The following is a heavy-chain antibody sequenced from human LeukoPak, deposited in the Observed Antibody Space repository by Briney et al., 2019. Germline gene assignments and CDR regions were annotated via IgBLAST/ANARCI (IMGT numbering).Heavy chain of an antibody. J-gene: IGHJ4*02. CDR1: GFTFSSYA. CDR3: AKDGGLWVSAHWGDS. D-gene: IGHD7-27*01. Sequence: PGGSLRLSCAASGFTFSSYAMSWVRQAPGKGLEWVSAISGSGGSTYYADSVKCRFTISRDNSKNTLYLQMNSLRAEDTAVYYCAKDGGLWVSAHWGDSWGRGTLVTVSS. CDR2: ISGSGGST. V-gene: IGHV3-23*01.